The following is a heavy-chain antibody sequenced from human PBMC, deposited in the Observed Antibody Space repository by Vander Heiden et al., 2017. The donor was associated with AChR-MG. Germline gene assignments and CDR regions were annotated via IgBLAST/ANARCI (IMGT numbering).Heavy chain of an antibody. V-gene: IGHV3-48*03. J-gene: IGHJ4*02. CDR2: IRRSGSTI. Sequence: EVQLVESGGGLVQPGGSLRLSCGASGFTFSSSEMNGFRQAPWKGLELVSYIRRSGSTIYYADSGKGRFTISRDNAKNSLYLQMNSLRAEDTAVYYCARDSCSSTSCYENDYWGQGTLVTVSS. CDR1: GFTFSSSE. CDR3: ARDSCSSTSCYENDY. D-gene: IGHD2-2*01.